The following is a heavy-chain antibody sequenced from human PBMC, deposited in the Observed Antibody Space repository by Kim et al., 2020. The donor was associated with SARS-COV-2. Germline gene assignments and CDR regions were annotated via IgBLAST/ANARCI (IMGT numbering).Heavy chain of an antibody. D-gene: IGHD3-3*01. CDR1: GFTFSSYA. CDR2: ISGSGGST. CDR3: AKDPFYDFWSGYYFVY. V-gene: IGHV3-23*01. J-gene: IGHJ4*02. Sequence: GGSLRLSCAASGFTFSSYAMSWVRQAPGKGLEWVSAISGSGGSTYYADSVKGRFTISRDNSKNTLYLQMNSLRAEDTAVYYCAKDPFYDFWSGYYFVYWGQGTLVTVSS.